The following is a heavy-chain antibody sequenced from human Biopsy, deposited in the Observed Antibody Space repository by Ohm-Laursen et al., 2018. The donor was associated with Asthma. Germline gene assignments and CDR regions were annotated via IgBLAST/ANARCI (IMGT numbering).Heavy chain of an antibody. Sequence: SLRLSCTAPGFSFSNFGMHWVRQAPGKGLEWVAVISFDGSNEDYADSVKGRFTISRDNSRDTLYLQMRSLRADDTAVYYCVKDTVEDRGGYYTFDVWGQGTKVTVSS. V-gene: IGHV3-30*18. CDR1: GFSFSNFG. J-gene: IGHJ3*01. CDR3: VKDTVEDRGGYYTFDV. D-gene: IGHD3-22*01. CDR2: ISFDGSNE.